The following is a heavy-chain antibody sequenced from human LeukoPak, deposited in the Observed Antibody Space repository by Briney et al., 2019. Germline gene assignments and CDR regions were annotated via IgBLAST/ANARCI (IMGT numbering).Heavy chain of an antibody. CDR3: ARVRFGIAVAGTFYSHGNYYFDY. CDR1: GFTLDDYG. Sequence: GGSLRLSCAASGFTLDDYGMSWVRQAPGKGLEWVSGINWNGGSTGYADSVKGRFTISRDNAKNSLYLQMNSLRAEDTALYHCARVRFGIAVAGTFYSHGNYYFDYWGQGTLVTVSS. V-gene: IGHV3-20*01. J-gene: IGHJ4*02. D-gene: IGHD6-19*01. CDR2: INWNGGST.